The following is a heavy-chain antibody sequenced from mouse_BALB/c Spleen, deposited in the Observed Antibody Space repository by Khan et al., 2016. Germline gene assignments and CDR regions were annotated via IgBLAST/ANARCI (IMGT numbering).Heavy chain of an antibody. V-gene: IGHV1-7*01. J-gene: IGHJ3*01. Sequence: QVQLQQSGAELAKPGASVKMSCKASGYTFTDYWMHWVKQRPGQGLEWIGYINPSTGYTESNQKFKDKATLTADKSSSTAYMQLSSLTSEDSAVYYCARWSYYYGSSYGWFAYWGQGTLVTVSA. CDR3: ARWSYYYGSSYGWFAY. CDR2: INPSTGYT. D-gene: IGHD1-1*01. CDR1: GYTFTDYW.